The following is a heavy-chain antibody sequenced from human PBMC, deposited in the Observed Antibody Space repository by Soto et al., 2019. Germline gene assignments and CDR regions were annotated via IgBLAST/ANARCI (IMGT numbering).Heavy chain of an antibody. CDR1: GYSFTSYW. Sequence: PVESLKISCKGSGYSFTSYWIGWVRQMPGKGLEWMGIIYPGDSDTRYSPSFQGQVTISADKSISTAYLQWSSLKASDTAMYYCAREDYDILTGYGPGGFDYWGQGTLVTVSS. V-gene: IGHV5-51*01. D-gene: IGHD3-9*01. J-gene: IGHJ4*02. CDR3: AREDYDILTGYGPGGFDY. CDR2: IYPGDSDT.